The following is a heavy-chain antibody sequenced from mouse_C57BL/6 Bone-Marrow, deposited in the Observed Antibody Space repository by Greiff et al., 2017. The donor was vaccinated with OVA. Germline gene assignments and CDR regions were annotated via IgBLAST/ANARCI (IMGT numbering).Heavy chain of an antibody. CDR2: IDPSDSYT. J-gene: IGHJ2*01. CDR1: GYTFTSYW. D-gene: IGHD2-3*01. CDR3: AKGYDYLDY. Sequence: VKLMESGAELVMPGASVKLSCKASGYTFTSYWMHWVKQRPGQGLEWIGEIDPSDSYTNYNQKFKGKSTLTVDKSSSTAYMQLSSLTSEDSAVYYCAKGYDYLDYWGQGTTLTVSS. V-gene: IGHV1-69*01.